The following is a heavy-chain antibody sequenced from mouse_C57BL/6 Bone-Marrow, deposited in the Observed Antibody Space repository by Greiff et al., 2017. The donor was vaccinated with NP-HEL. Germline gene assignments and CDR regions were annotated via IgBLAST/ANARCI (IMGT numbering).Heavy chain of an antibody. D-gene: IGHD1-1*01. Sequence: VQLQQSGAELVRPGTSVKVSCKASGYAFTNYLIEWVKQRPGQGLEWIGVINPGSGGTNYNEKFKGKATLTADKSSSTAYMQLSSLTSEDSAVYFCASIHYYGSSSYAMDYWGQGTSVTVSS. J-gene: IGHJ4*01. CDR3: ASIHYYGSSSYAMDY. CDR1: GYAFTNYL. V-gene: IGHV1-54*01. CDR2: INPGSGGT.